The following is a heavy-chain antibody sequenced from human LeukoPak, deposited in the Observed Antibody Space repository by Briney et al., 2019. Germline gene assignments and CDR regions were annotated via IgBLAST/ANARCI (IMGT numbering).Heavy chain of an antibody. CDR2: INTNTGNP. J-gene: IGHJ6*02. CDR1: GYTLTELS. V-gene: IGHV7-4-1*02. D-gene: IGHD5-12*01. CDR3: ARGGYSGYDSEYGLDV. Sequence: ASVKVSCKVSGYTLTELSMHWVRQAPGQGLEWMGWINTNTGNPTYAQGFTGRFVFSLDTSVSTAHLQISSLKAEDTAVYYCARGGYSGYDSEYGLDVWGQGTTVTVSS.